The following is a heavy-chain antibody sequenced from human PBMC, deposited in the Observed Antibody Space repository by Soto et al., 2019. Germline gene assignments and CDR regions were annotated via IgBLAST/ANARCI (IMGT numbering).Heavy chain of an antibody. CDR2: IYYSGST. CDR3: FTDRQFRPAY. Sequence: PSETLSLTCTVSGGSISSGDYYWSWIRQPPGKGLEWIGYIYYSGSTYYNPSLKSRVTISVDTSKNQFSLNLSSVTAADTALYYCFTDRQFRPAYWGQGTLVTVS. J-gene: IGHJ4*02. V-gene: IGHV4-30-4*01. CDR1: GGSISSGDYY.